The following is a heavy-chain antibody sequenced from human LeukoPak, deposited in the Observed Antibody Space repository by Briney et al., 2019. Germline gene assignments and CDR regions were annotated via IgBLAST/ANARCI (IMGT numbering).Heavy chain of an antibody. V-gene: IGHV4-59*01. CDR3: ARSYDRSGYYYYFDY. D-gene: IGHD3-22*01. CDR1: GGSISSYY. J-gene: IGHJ4*02. CDR2: IYYSGST. Sequence: SETLSLTCTVSGGSISSYYWSWIRQPPGKGLEWIGYIYYSGSTNYNPSLKSRVTISVDTSKNQFSLKLSSVTAADTAVYYCARSYDRSGYYYYFDYWGQGTLVTVSS.